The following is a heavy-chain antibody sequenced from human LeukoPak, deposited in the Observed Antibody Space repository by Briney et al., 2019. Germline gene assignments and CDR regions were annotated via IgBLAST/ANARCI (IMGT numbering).Heavy chain of an antibody. CDR3: ATPSSTIFGVVTGYDY. J-gene: IGHJ4*02. V-gene: IGHV4-39*01. CDR2: IYYSGST. D-gene: IGHD3-3*01. CDR1: GGSISNSSYY. Sequence: TPSETLSLTCTVSGGSISNSSYYWGWIRQPPGKGLEWIGSIYYSGSTYYNPSLKSRVTISVDTSKNQFSLKLSSVTAADTAVYYCATPSSTIFGVVTGYDYWGQGTLVTVSS.